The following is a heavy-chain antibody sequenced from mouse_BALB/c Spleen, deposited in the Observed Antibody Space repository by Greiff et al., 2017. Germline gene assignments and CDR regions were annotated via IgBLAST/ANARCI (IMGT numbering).Heavy chain of an antibody. Sequence: VQLKQSGPELVKPGASVKVSCKASGYAFTSYNMYWVKQSHGKSLEWIGYIDPYNGGTSYNQKLKGKATLTVDKSSSTAYMHLNSLTSEDSAVYYCARPYDYDEVAAWFAYWGQGTLVTVSA. D-gene: IGHD2-4*01. CDR3: ARPYDYDEVAAWFAY. CDR2: IDPYNGGT. CDR1: GYAFTSYN. V-gene: IGHV1S135*01. J-gene: IGHJ3*01.